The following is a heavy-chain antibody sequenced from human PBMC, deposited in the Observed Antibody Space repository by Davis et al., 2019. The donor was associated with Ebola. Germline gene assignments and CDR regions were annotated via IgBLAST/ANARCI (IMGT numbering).Heavy chain of an antibody. J-gene: IGHJ4*02. CDR2: IKEDGSEK. Sequence: GESLKISCAASGFTFGSYWMNWVRQIPGKGLEWVANIKEDGSEKYYVDSVKGRFTISRDNAKNSLYLQMNSLRDEDTAVYYCARGAGFLCDYWGQGTLVTVSS. CDR3: ARGAGFLCDY. CDR1: GFTFGSYW. V-gene: IGHV3-7*01.